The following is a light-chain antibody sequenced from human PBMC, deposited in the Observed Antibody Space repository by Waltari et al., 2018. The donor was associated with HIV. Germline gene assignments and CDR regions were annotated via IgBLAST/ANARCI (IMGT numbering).Light chain of an antibody. J-gene: IGLJ3*02. CDR1: NSNVGKNF. Sequence: QSVLTQPPSASKSPGQRVLISCSGTNSNVGKNFVSCFQQVPGGAPTLVIYRNDRRPSGVPDLFSGAKSGSSATLAISGLQSDDEADYFCASWDDKLSHWVFGVGTKLTV. CDR2: RND. CDR3: ASWDDKLSHWV. V-gene: IGLV1-47*01.